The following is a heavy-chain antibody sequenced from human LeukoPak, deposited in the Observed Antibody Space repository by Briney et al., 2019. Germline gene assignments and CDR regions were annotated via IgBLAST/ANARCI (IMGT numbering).Heavy chain of an antibody. J-gene: IGHJ5*02. CDR2: ISSSGSTI. Sequence: GGVLRLSCAASGFTFSSYEMNWVGQAPGKGLEWVSYISSSGSTIYYADSVKGRFTISRDNAKNSLYLQMNSLRAEDTAVYYCVKDAFYASGTYYDSWGQGTLVTVSS. V-gene: IGHV3-48*03. CDR1: GFTFSSYE. CDR3: VKDAFYASGTYYDS. D-gene: IGHD3-10*01.